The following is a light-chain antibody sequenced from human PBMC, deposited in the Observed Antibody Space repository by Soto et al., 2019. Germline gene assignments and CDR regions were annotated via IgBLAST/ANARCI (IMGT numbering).Light chain of an antibody. CDR1: QSVSSH. V-gene: IGKV3-15*01. CDR2: GAS. CDR3: QQYNTWWT. J-gene: IGKJ1*01. Sequence: LMPPSPATLSVSPGERAQLSCRASQSVSSHLAWYPKKPGQAPRLLIYGASTRATGFPARFGGNGSGTEFTLTISSLQSEDFAFYDCQQYNTWWTFGQGTKVDIK.